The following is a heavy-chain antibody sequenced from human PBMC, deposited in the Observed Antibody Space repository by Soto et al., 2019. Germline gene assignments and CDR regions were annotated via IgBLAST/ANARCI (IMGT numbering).Heavy chain of an antibody. CDR1: GDSINMYY. J-gene: IGHJ4*02. CDR3: ARGGGQLVRPYYFDY. D-gene: IGHD6-6*01. V-gene: IGHV4-59*01. Sequence: QVQVQESGPGLVKPSETLSLTCTVSGDSINMYYWSWIRQPPGKGLEWIGYIYYSGSTNYNPSLKSRVTISVDTSKNQFSLKLSSVTAADTAVYYCARGGGQLVRPYYFDYWGQGILVTVSS. CDR2: IYYSGST.